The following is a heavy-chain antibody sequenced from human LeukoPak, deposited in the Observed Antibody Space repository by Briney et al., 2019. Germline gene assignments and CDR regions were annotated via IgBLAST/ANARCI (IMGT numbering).Heavy chain of an antibody. J-gene: IGHJ4*02. V-gene: IGHV3-23*01. Sequence: PGGSLRLSCIGSDFSFSSQAISWVRQSPGKGLEWISGVDGRGSTTYYADSVKGRFTIPRDNSKNTLYLQMNSLRAEDTAVYYCATSVAGLVSDYWGQGTLVTVSS. CDR1: DFSFSSQA. D-gene: IGHD6-19*01. CDR3: ATSVAGLVSDY. CDR2: VDGRGSTT.